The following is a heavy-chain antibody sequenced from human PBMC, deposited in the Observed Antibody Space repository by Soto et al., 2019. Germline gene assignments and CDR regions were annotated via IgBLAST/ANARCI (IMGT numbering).Heavy chain of an antibody. J-gene: IGHJ5*02. Sequence: GGSLRLSCAASGFTFSSYAMHWVRQAPGKGLEWVAVISYDGSNKYYADSVKGRSTISRDNSKNTLYLQMNSLRAEDTAVYYCARDPDYGSGSYYNVWWFDPWGQGTLVTVSS. D-gene: IGHD3-10*01. CDR3: ARDPDYGSGSYYNVWWFDP. CDR2: ISYDGSNK. V-gene: IGHV3-30-3*01. CDR1: GFTFSSYA.